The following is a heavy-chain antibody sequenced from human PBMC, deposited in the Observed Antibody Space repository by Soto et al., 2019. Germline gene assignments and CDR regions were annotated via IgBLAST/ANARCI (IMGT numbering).Heavy chain of an antibody. Sequence: SGPTLVNPTQTLTLTCTFSGFSLSTSGVGVGWIRQPPGKALEWLALIYWDDDKRYSPSLKSRLTITKDTSKNQVVLTMTNMDPVDTATYYCAHAPGLIVVATIRGGWFDPWGQGTLVTVSS. D-gene: IGHD5-12*01. CDR2: IYWDDDK. V-gene: IGHV2-5*02. J-gene: IGHJ5*02. CDR3: AHAPGLIVVATIRGGWFDP. CDR1: GFSLSTSGVG.